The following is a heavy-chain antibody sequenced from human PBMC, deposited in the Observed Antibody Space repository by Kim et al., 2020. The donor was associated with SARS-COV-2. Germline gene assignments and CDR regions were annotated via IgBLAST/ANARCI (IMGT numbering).Heavy chain of an antibody. Sequence: SETLSLTCAVHGVSFSGYDWCWIRQSPGRGLEWIGEINDRGTTNYNPSLKSRVTISADTSKNQFSLSLSSVTAADTAVYFCATLYQSDHYNYGVDPWGQG. CDR3: ATLYQSDHYNYGVDP. CDR2: INDRGTT. D-gene: IGHD2-21*02. CDR1: GVSFSGYD. V-gene: IGHV4-34*01. J-gene: IGHJ6*02.